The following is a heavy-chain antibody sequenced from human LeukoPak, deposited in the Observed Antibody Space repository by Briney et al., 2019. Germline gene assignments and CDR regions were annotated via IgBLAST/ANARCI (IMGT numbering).Heavy chain of an antibody. J-gene: IGHJ4*02. CDR2: ITTSGST. V-gene: IGHV4-61*02. D-gene: IGHD3-10*01. Sequence: SETLSLTCSVSGGSISSGNYYWSWIRQPAGRGLEWIGRITTSGSTNYDPSLKSRVIISIDTSKNQFSLRLSFATAADTAVYYCASHQYGAGTNYHDHWGQGTLVTVFS. CDR1: GGSISSGNYY. CDR3: ASHQYGAGTNYHDH.